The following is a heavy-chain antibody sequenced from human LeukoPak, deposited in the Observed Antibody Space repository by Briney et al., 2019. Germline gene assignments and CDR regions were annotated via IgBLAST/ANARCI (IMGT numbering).Heavy chain of an antibody. D-gene: IGHD5-12*01. CDR2: ISSSGSSI. Sequence: PGGSLRLSCAASGFIFSEYYMSWIRQAPGKGLGWVSYISSSGSSIYYADSVKGRFTISRDNAKDSLYLQMNSLKAEDTAVYYCARDPGSGYEEHFDYWGQGTLVTVSS. V-gene: IGHV3-11*01. CDR3: ARDPGSGYEEHFDY. J-gene: IGHJ4*02. CDR1: GFIFSEYY.